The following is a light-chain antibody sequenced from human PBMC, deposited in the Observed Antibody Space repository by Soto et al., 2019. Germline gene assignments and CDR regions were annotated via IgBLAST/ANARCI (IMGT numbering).Light chain of an antibody. CDR2: DVN. V-gene: IGLV2-14*01. CDR3: TSCESGRSHV. J-gene: IGLJ7*01. Sequence: QSALTQPASVSGAPGQSITISCSGTSSDTGGYDYVSWYQRPPGKAPKLIIYDVNNPPSGVSHRFSGSKSGKTASLTISGLQAEDEADYYCTSCESGRSHVVCGGTQLTVL. CDR1: SSDTGGYDY.